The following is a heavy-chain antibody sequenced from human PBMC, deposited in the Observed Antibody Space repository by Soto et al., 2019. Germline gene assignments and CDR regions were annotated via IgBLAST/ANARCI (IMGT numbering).Heavy chain of an antibody. D-gene: IGHD2-15*01. Sequence: QVQLVESGGGVVQPGRSLRLSCAASGFTFSSYGRHWVRQAPGKGLEWVAVISYDGSNKYYADSVKGRFTISRDNSKNTLYLQMNSLRAEDTAVYYCAKDRDIVVVVAALQHWGQGTLVTVSS. CDR1: GFTFSSYG. CDR2: ISYDGSNK. V-gene: IGHV3-30*18. CDR3: AKDRDIVVVVAALQH. J-gene: IGHJ1*01.